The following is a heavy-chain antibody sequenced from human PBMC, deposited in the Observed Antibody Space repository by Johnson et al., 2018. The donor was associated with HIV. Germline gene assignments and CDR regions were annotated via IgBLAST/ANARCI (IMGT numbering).Heavy chain of an antibody. V-gene: IGHV3-9*01. J-gene: IGHJ3*02. CDR3: AKDNLAEAFDI. CDR2: ISWNSGSI. Sequence: VQLVESGGGLVQPGRSLRLSCAASGFTFDDYAMHWVRQAPGKGLEWVSGISWNSGSIGYADSVKGRFTISRDNAKNSLYLQMNSLRAEDTALYYCAKDNLAEAFDIWGQGTMVTVSS. D-gene: IGHD3-3*02. CDR1: GFTFDDYA.